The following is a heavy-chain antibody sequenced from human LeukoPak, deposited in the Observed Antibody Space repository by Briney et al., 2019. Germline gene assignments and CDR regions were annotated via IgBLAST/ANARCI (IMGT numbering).Heavy chain of an antibody. CDR3: ARDDNWGFDY. Sequence: GGSLRLSCAASGFTFSSYGMHWVRQAPGKGLEWVSNIRGSGSGSGSGVYYADSVKGRFTISRDDAKTSLYLQMNSLRAEDTAFYYCARDDNWGFDYWGQGALVTVSS. V-gene: IGHV3-48*04. D-gene: IGHD7-27*01. CDR1: GFTFSSYG. CDR2: IRGSGSGSGSGV. J-gene: IGHJ4*02.